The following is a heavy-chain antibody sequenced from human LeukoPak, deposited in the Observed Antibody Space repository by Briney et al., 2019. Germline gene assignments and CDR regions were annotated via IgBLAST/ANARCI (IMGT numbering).Heavy chain of an antibody. CDR2: ISAYNGNT. Sequence: ASVKVSCKASGDTFTSYGISWVRQAPGQGLEWMGWISAYNGNTNYAQKLQGRVTMTTDTSTSTAYMELRSLRSDDTAVYYCARPRRFLELPVDYGMDVWGQGTTVTVSS. D-gene: IGHD3-3*01. V-gene: IGHV1-18*01. CDR3: ARPRRFLELPVDYGMDV. J-gene: IGHJ6*02. CDR1: GDTFTSYG.